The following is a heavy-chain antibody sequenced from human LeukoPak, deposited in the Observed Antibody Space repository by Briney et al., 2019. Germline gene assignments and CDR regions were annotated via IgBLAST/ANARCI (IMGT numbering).Heavy chain of an antibody. CDR3: ARSHMYGDYGEDI. CDR1: GFTFNTYG. J-gene: IGHJ3*02. CDR2: INSVGGTT. V-gene: IGHV3-48*04. D-gene: IGHD4-17*01. Sequence: GGSLRLSCAASGFTFNTYGMNWFRQAPGRGLEWISHINSVGGTTFYADSVKGRFTISRDNANNTLYLQMNSLRAEDAATYYCARSHMYGDYGEDIWGHGTVVAVSS.